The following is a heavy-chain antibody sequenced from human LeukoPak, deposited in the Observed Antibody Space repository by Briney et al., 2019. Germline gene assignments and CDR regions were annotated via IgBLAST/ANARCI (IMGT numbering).Heavy chain of an antibody. J-gene: IGHJ4*02. V-gene: IGHV3-66*04. CDR1: GFTVSSTY. Sequence: GGSLRLSCAASGFTVSSTYMSWVRQAPGKGLEWVSVIYSGGSPYYADSVKGRFTISRDSSKNTVYLQMNSLRAEDTAVYHCARQWSPIVGATNDYWGQGTLVTVSS. CDR2: IYSGGSP. CDR3: ARQWSPIVGATNDY. D-gene: IGHD1-26*01.